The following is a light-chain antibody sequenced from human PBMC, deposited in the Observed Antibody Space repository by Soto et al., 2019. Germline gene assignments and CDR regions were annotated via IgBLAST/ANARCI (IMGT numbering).Light chain of an antibody. J-gene: IGKJ5*01. CDR3: QHADSFPLIT. CDR1: EDISTW. Sequence: DIQMTQSPSSVSATVGARVTITCRSSEDISTWLAWYQQKPGKAPKLLXYAASSLQSGVPSRFSGSGSGTDLALTISSLQTEDFANYYCQHADSFPLITFGQGTRLEIK. CDR2: AAS. V-gene: IGKV1-12*01.